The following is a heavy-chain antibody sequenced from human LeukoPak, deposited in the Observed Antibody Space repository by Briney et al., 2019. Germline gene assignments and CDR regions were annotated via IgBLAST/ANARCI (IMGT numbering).Heavy chain of an antibody. CDR2: ISYSGST. CDR3: ARYCSSTSCYSPGDAFDI. D-gene: IGHD2-2*01. CDR1: GGSISSDYY. J-gene: IGHJ3*02. V-gene: IGHV4-30-4*01. Sequence: PSQTLSLTCTVSGGSISSDYYWSWIRQPPGKGLEWIGYISYSGSTYYNPSLKSRVIISVDTSKNQFSLKLSSVTAADTAVYYCARYCSSTSCYSPGDAFDIWGQGTMVTVSS.